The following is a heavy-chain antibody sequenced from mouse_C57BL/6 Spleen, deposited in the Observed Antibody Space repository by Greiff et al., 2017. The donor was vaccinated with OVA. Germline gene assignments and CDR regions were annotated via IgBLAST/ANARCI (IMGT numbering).Heavy chain of an antibody. CDR3: ARYSPGGY. V-gene: IGHV1-55*01. CDR1: GYTFTSYG. Sequence: QVQLLQPGAEFVKPGASVKMSCKASGYTFTSYGITWVKQRPGQGLEWIGDVYPGSGSTNYNEKFKSKSTLTVDTSSSTAYMQISSLTSEDSAVYYGARYSPGGYWGQGTTLTVSS. CDR2: VYPGSGST. J-gene: IGHJ2*01. D-gene: IGHD3-2*02.